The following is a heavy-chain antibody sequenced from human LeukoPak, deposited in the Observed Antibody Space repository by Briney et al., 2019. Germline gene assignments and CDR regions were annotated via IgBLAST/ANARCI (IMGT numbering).Heavy chain of an antibody. CDR1: GYNFRNYW. J-gene: IGHJ3*01. CDR3: ATHRTPDWYGARDAFDF. CDR2: IYPDDSDT. V-gene: IGHV5-51*01. D-gene: IGHD3-10*01. Sequence: GESLKISCKGSGYNFRNYWIGWVRQMPGKGLDWMGIIYPDDSDTRYNPSFQGQVTSSADRSTNTAYLEWSSLKASDTAMYFCATHRTPDWYGARDAFDFWGQGTMVTVSS.